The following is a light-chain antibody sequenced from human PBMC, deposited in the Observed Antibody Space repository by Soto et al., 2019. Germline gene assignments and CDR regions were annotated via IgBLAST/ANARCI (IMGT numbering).Light chain of an antibody. CDR3: QQYNRYPWT. J-gene: IGKJ1*01. CDR2: VVS. Sequence: DIQMTQSPSTLSASVGDRVTITCRASQSISGWLAWYQQKPGKAPKLLIYVVSSLESGVQSRLSGSGSGTEFTLAIRSLQPDDFATYYCQQYNRYPWTCGQGTKVEIK. CDR1: QSISGW. V-gene: IGKV1-5*01.